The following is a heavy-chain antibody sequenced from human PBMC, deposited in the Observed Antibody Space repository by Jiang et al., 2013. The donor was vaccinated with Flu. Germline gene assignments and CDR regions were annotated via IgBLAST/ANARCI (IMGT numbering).Heavy chain of an antibody. CDR2: INTNTGNP. J-gene: IGHJ3*02. D-gene: IGHD3-22*01. CDR3: ACYTYYYDSSGYYSRTDAFDI. V-gene: IGHV7-4-1*02. Sequence: ASVKVSCKALGYTFRIYGVTWVRQAPGQGLEWMGWINTNTGNPTYAQGFTGRFVFSLDTSVSTAYLQISSLKAEDTAVYYCACYTYYYDSSGYYSRTDAFDIWGQGTMVTVSS. CDR1: GYTFRIYG.